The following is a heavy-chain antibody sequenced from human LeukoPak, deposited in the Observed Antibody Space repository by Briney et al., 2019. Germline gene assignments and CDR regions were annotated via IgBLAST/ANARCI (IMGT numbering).Heavy chain of an antibody. J-gene: IGHJ4*02. D-gene: IGHD3-3*01. CDR1: AYSFTIYS. CDR3: ARFWRAADDY. CDR2: ISAYNGNT. V-gene: IGHV1-18*01. Sequence: GAAVTVSFTSAAYSFTIYSICWVRQAPGQGLEWMGWISAYNGNTNYAQKLQGTVTMTTDTSTSTAYMELRSLRSDDTAVYYCARFWRAADDYWGQGTLVTVSS.